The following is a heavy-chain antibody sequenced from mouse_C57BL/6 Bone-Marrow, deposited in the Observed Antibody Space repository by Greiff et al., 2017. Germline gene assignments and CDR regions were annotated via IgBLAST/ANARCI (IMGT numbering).Heavy chain of an antibody. V-gene: IGHV1-39*01. J-gene: IGHJ3*01. CDR3: ERSASSNYGGSPCDF. Sequence: VQLQQSGPELVKPGASVKISCKASGYSFTDYNMNWVKQSHGKSLEWIGVINPNYGTTSYNQKFKGKATLTVDPSSSTAYMQLNSLTSEHSAVYSCERSASSNYGGSPCDFGGQGTLVTVSA. CDR2: INPNYGTT. CDR1: GYSFTDYN. D-gene: IGHD1-1*02.